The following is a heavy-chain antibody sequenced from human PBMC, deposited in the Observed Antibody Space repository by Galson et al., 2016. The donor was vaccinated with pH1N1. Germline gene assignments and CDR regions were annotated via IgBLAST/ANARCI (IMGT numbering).Heavy chain of an antibody. J-gene: IGHJ4*02. V-gene: IGHV4-34*01. CDR2: INDSGNV. D-gene: IGHD2-21*02. CDR1: GESFKNYY. Sequence: SETLSLTCAVYGESFKNYYWSWIRQAPGKGLEWIGEINDSGNVNYNTSLASRATISLDTSKNQFSLKMTSVTAADTAVFYCAGAFMERLSGDDSGVFDYLGQGVLITVSS. CDR3: AGAFMERLSGDDSGVFDY.